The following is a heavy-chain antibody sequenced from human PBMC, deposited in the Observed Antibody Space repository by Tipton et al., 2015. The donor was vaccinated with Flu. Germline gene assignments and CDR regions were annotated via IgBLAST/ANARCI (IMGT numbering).Heavy chain of an antibody. V-gene: IGHV4-4*07. CDR1: GGSISSYY. J-gene: IGHJ4*02. Sequence: LRLSCTVSGGSISSYYWSWIRQPAGKGLEWIGSIYHSGSTYYNPSLKSRVTISVDTSKNQFSLKLSSVTAADTAVYYCARDLTDYYDSSGYPYWGQGTLVTVSS. CDR3: ARDLTDYYDSSGYPY. D-gene: IGHD3-22*01. CDR2: IYHSGST.